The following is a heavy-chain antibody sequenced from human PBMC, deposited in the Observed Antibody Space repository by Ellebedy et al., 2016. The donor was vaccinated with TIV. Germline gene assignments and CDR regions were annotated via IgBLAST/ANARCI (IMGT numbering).Heavy chain of an antibody. V-gene: IGHV3-69-1*01. J-gene: IGHJ4*02. CDR3: AGGSGSLGGY. CDR2: INHGGII. Sequence: GGSLRLSXATSGFTFSHHAMNWVRQAPGKGLEWVSYINHGGIIYYADSVKGRFTISRDNARSSLYLQMNSLRAEDTAVYYCAGGSGSLGGYWGQGTLVTVSS. D-gene: IGHD3-10*01. CDR1: GFTFSHHA.